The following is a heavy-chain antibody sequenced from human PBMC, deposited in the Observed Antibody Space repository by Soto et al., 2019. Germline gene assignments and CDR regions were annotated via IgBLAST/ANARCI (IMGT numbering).Heavy chain of an antibody. Sequence: GGSLRLSCVASELNFSSYEMNWVRKVPGKGLEWVSYISSSGTIIYYTDSVKGRFTISRDNAKKSLYLQMNSLRAEDTAVYYCVRFGGAAAGPGDYWGQGTLVTVSS. CDR2: ISSSGTII. CDR1: ELNFSSYE. D-gene: IGHD6-13*01. J-gene: IGHJ4*02. CDR3: VRFGGAAAGPGDY. V-gene: IGHV3-48*03.